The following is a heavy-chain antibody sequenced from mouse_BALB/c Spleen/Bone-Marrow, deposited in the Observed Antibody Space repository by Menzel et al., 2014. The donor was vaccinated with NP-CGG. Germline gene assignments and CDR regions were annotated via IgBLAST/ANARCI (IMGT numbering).Heavy chain of an antibody. CDR2: IWAGGGT. Sequence: VQRVESGPGLVAPSQSLSITCTVSGFPLSSYGVHWVRQPPGKGLEWLGIIWAGGGTNYNSALMSRLSISKDNSKSQVFLKMNCLQTDDTAMYYCARGDYGSTYWFAYWGQGTLVTVSA. CDR3: ARGDYGSTYWFAY. D-gene: IGHD1-1*01. CDR1: GFPLSSYG. V-gene: IGHV2-9*02. J-gene: IGHJ3*01.